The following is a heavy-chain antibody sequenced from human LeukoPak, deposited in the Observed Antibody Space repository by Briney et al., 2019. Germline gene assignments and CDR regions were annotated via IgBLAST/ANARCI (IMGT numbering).Heavy chain of an antibody. J-gene: IGHJ3*01. D-gene: IGHD6-13*01. CDR1: GGSISSYY. V-gene: IGHV4-4*07. Sequence: SETLSLTCTVSGGSISSYYWSWIRQPAGKGLERIGRIYTSGSTNYNPSLQSRVTMSVDTSKNQFSLKRSSVTAADTAVYYCARASLGKAETELWGQGRMVTVSS. CDR3: ARASLGKAETEL. CDR2: IYTSGST.